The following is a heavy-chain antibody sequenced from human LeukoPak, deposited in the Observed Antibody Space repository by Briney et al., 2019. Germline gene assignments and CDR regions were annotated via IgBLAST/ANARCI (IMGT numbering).Heavy chain of an antibody. V-gene: IGHV6-1*01. J-gene: IGHJ6*02. Sequence: SQTLSLTCAISGDTVSSDSAAWNWIRQSASRGLEWLGRTYYRSKRYDDYAESVKSRITVNPDTSKNQFSLHLNSVTPEDTAVYYCTRQLQLLNYGMDVWGQGTTVTVSS. CDR1: GDTVSSDSAA. CDR3: TRQLQLLNYGMDV. CDR2: TYYRSKRYD. D-gene: IGHD1-1*01.